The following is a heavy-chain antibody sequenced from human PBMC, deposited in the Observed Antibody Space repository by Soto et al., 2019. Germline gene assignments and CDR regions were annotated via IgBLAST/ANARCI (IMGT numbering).Heavy chain of an antibody. V-gene: IGHV1-18*01. CDR2: ISTLNGNT. Sequence: QAQLVQSGAEVKKPGASVNVSCKASGYDYVTYAITWVRQRPGQWLEWMGWISTLNGNTNYGQNFRGRVTMTTDTSTRIVHLELRSLRSDDTAVYYCARRVQVWLPDYYGMDVWGQGTTVTVSS. D-gene: IGHD5-18*01. CDR3: ARRVQVWLPDYYGMDV. CDR1: GYDYVTYA. J-gene: IGHJ6*02.